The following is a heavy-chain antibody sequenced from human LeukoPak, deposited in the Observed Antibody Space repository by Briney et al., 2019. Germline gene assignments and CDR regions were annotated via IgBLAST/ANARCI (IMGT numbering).Heavy chain of an antibody. D-gene: IGHD2-2*01. Sequence: GGSLRLSCAASGFTFSSYGMHWVRQAPGKGLEWVAVIWYDGSNKYYADSVKGRFTISRDNSKNTLYLQMNSLRAEDTAVYYCARAVGVPAALTYYYYGMDVWGQGTTVTVSS. CDR1: GFTFSSYG. CDR2: IWYDGSNK. J-gene: IGHJ6*02. CDR3: ARAVGVPAALTYYYYGMDV. V-gene: IGHV3-33*01.